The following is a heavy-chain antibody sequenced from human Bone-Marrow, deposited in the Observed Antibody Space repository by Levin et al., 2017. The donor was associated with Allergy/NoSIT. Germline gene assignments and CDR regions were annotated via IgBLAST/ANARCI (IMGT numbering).Heavy chain of an antibody. CDR2: IHSNGNT. CDR1: GGSIASSTHY. D-gene: IGHD1-26*01. J-gene: IGHJ6*03. V-gene: IGHV4-39*01. CDR3: ARQPGDLNTDMGWGLYDYYYYMDV. Sequence: SETLSLTCSVSGGSIASSTHYWAWIRQPPGTGLEWIGSIHSNGNTFYNPSLESRVTASVDTSKNQFSLTVNSVTVADTAVYYCARQPGDLNTDMGWGLYDYYYYMDVWGTGTTVTVSS.